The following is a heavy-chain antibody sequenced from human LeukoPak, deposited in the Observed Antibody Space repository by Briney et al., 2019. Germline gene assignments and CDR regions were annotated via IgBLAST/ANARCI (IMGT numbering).Heavy chain of an antibody. CDR1: GFTFSSYA. V-gene: IGHV3-23*01. CDR2: ISGSGGST. J-gene: IGHJ3*02. D-gene: IGHD6-13*01. CDR3: AKTSGYSSSWGAFDI. Sequence: GGSLRLSCAASGFTFSSYAMSWVRQAPGKGLEWVSAISGSGGSTYYADSVKGRFTISRDNSKDTLYPQMNSLRAEDTAVYYCAKTSGYSSSWGAFDIWGQGTMVTVSS.